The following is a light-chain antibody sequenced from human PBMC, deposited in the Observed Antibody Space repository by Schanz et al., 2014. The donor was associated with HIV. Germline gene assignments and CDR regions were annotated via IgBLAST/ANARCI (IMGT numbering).Light chain of an antibody. CDR1: QNINNW. CDR2: EAS. J-gene: IGKJ2*01. Sequence: DIQMTQSPSTLSASVGDRVTISCRASQNINNWLAWYQQKPGEALNLLISEASTLEFGVPPRFSGSGSGTEFTLTISSLQPGDFATYYCLQYNDDVYTFGQGTKLEIK. CDR3: LQYNDDVYT. V-gene: IGKV1-5*03.